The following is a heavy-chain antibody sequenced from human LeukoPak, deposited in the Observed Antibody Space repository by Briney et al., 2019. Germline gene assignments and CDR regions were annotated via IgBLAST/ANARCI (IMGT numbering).Heavy chain of an antibody. CDR3: ARARNDNWNYVSNGMDV. V-gene: IGHV1-69*01. CDR1: GGTFTSYA. Sequence: GSSVKVSCKASGGTFTSYAISWVRQAPGQGLEWMGGIIPIFGTANYAQKFQGRVTITADESTSTAYMELSSLRSEDTAVYYCARARNDNWNYVSNGMDVWGQGTTVTVSS. J-gene: IGHJ6*02. D-gene: IGHD1-7*01. CDR2: IIPIFGTA.